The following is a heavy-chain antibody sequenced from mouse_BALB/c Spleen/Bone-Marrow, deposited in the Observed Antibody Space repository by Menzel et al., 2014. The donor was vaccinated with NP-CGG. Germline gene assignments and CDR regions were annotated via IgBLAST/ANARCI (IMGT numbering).Heavy chain of an antibody. D-gene: IGHD1-1*01. CDR1: GFNIKDTY. Sequence: EVQLVESGAELVKPRASVKLSCTASGFNIKDTYMHWVKQRPEQGLEWIGRIDPANGNTKFDPKFQGKATITADTSSNTAHLQLSSLTSEDTAVYYCAFYYYGSSLFAYWGQGTLVTVSA. J-gene: IGHJ3*01. CDR3: AFYYYGSSLFAY. V-gene: IGHV14-3*02. CDR2: IDPANGNT.